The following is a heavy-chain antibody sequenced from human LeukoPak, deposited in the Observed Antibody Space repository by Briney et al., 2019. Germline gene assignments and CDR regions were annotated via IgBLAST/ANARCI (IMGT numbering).Heavy chain of an antibody. CDR2: IYDSGST. V-gene: IGHV4-59*08. D-gene: IGHD4-17*01. CDR1: GGSISSYY. Sequence: SETLSLTCTVSGGSISSYYWSWIRQPPGKGLEWIGYIYDSGSTNYNPSLKSRVTISVDTSKNQFSLRLSSVTAADTAVYYCARHAEDYGDYFDNWGQGTLVTVSS. CDR3: ARHAEDYGDYFDN. J-gene: IGHJ4*02.